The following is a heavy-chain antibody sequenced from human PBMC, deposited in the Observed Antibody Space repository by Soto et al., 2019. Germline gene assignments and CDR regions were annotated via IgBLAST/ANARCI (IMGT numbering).Heavy chain of an antibody. CDR3: ARRNNSGPIDY. V-gene: IGHV1-3*01. CDR2: INAGNGNT. Sequence: ASVKVSCKASGYTFTSYYMHWVRQAPGQGLEWMGWINAGNGNTKYAQRFQDRVTITRDTSASTAYMELSSLTSEDRAVYYCARRNNSGPIDYWGQGTLVTVSS. D-gene: IGHD5-12*01. CDR1: GYTFTSYY. J-gene: IGHJ4*02.